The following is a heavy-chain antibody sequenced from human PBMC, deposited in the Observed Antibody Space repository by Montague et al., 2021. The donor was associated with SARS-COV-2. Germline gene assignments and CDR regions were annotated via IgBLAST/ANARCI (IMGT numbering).Heavy chain of an antibody. CDR1: GYTFSSHW. Sequence: QSGAEVKKPGESLQISCKTSGYTFSSHWIGWVRQLPGKGLEWMGIIYPGDSETKYSPSFQGRVTISAAKSTSTAYLQWSSLKASDTAVFYCARHPRHCSCGICKSSDHDVFNIWGQGTAVTVSS. V-gene: IGHV5-51*01. CDR3: ARHPRHCSCGICKSSDHDVFNI. J-gene: IGHJ3*02. D-gene: IGHD2-15*01. CDR2: IYPGDSET.